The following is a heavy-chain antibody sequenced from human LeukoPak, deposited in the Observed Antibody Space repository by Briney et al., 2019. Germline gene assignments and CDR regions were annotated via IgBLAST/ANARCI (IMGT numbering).Heavy chain of an antibody. J-gene: IGHJ4*02. CDR2: IYYSGST. Sequence: SETLSLTCTVSGGSISSGGYYWSWIRQHPGKGLEWIGYIYYSGSTYYNPSLKSRVTISVATSKNQFSLKLSSVTAADTAVYYCARVRRGGYDELDYWGQGTLVTVSS. CDR1: GGSISSGGYY. D-gene: IGHD5-12*01. CDR3: ARVRRGGYDELDY. V-gene: IGHV4-31*03.